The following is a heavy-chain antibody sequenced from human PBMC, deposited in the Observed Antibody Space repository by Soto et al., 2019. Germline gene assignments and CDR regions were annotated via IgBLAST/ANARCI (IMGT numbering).Heavy chain of an antibody. CDR1: GYTFITYG. V-gene: IGHV1-18*01. CDR3: ARGGAGPTSLKLQV. J-gene: IGHJ4*02. D-gene: IGHD1-7*01. Sequence: QVQLVQSGAEVKKPGASVKVSCKASGYTFITYGVSWVRQAPGQGLEWMGWISAYNGDTNYAQNLQGRVTMTTDTXMTTAYRERRSLRSDDTAVYYCARGGAGPTSLKLQVWGQGTLVTVSS. CDR2: ISAYNGDT.